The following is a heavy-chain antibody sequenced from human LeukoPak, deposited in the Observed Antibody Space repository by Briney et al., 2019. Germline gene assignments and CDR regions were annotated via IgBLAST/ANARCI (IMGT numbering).Heavy chain of an antibody. V-gene: IGHV3-21*04. CDR2: IATGTGPISTLT. CDR1: GFNFDRHS. D-gene: IGHD2-2*01. CDR3: AKGYAKSCSSTSCYLLDY. Sequence: PGGSLRLSCVASGFNFDRHSMNWVRQAPGKGLEWVSSIATGTGPISTLTFYTDSVKGRFTISRDNSKNTLELQMNSLRAEDTAVYYCAKGYAKSCSSTSCYLLDYWGQGTLVTVSS. J-gene: IGHJ4*02.